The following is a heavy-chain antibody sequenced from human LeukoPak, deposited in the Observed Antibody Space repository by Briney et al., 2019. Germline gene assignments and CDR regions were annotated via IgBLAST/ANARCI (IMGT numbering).Heavy chain of an antibody. CDR2: IYYRGNT. D-gene: IGHD6-6*01. CDR1: GGSIRSYY. Sequence: SETLSLTCTVSGGSIRSYYWSWIRQPPGKGLEGIGYIYYRGNTNYNPSLKSRVTISVDTSKNQFSLKLSSVTAADTAVYYCARDSPPQYNSSSAGFDYWGQGTLVTVSS. J-gene: IGHJ4*02. CDR3: ARDSPPQYNSSSAGFDY. V-gene: IGHV4-59*01.